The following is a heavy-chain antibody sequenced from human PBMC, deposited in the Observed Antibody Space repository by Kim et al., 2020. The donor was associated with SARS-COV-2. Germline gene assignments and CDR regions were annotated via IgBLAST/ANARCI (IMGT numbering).Heavy chain of an antibody. Sequence: GGSLRLSCVASEFTFSTYGMFWVRQAPGKGLEWVAIISYDGSNKYYADSVKVRFTISRDNSENTLYLQMNSLRAEDTAVYSCAKAVLRGVNYYYYVMDVWGQGTTVPVSS. CDR1: EFTFSTYG. CDR2: ISYDGSNK. V-gene: IGHV3-30*18. J-gene: IGHJ6*02. CDR3: AKAVLRGVNYYYYVMDV. D-gene: IGHD3-10*01.